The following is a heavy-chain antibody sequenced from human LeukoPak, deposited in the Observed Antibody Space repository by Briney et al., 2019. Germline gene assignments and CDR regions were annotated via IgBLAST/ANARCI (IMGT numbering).Heavy chain of an antibody. D-gene: IGHD3-10*01. CDR1: GFTFDDYA. Sequence: GGSLRLSCAASGFTFDDYAMHWVRLAPGKGLEWVSGISWNSGSIGYADSVKGRFTISRDNAKNSLYLQMNSLRAEDTALYYCAKGLWFGEFHPFDYWGQGTLVTVSS. V-gene: IGHV3-9*01. CDR3: AKGLWFGEFHPFDY. CDR2: ISWNSGSI. J-gene: IGHJ4*02.